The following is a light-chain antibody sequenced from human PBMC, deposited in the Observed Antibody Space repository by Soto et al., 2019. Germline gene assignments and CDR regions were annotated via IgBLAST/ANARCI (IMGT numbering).Light chain of an antibody. CDR2: INSDGSH. CDR3: QAWGSGVQV. Sequence: QPVLTQSPSASASLGASVKLTCTLSSGHSRYAIAWHQQQPEKGPRYLMKINSDGSHSKGDGIPDRFSGSSSAAARYLTSSGLQSEDEADYYCQAWGSGVQVFGGGTKVTVL. CDR1: SGHSRYA. V-gene: IGLV4-69*01. J-gene: IGLJ2*01.